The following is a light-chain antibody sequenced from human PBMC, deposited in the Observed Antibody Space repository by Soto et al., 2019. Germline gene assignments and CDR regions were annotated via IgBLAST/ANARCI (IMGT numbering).Light chain of an antibody. CDR2: SVS. CDR1: QSVRSSY. V-gene: IGKV3-20*01. CDR3: QQYGTSPRT. J-gene: IGKJ1*01. Sequence: EIVLTQSPGTLSLSPGERATLSCRASQSVRSSYLAWYQQKLGQAPRLLIYSVSNRATGIPDRFSGSGSGKDFTLTITRLESEDFAVYYCQQYGTSPRTFGQGTKVEIK.